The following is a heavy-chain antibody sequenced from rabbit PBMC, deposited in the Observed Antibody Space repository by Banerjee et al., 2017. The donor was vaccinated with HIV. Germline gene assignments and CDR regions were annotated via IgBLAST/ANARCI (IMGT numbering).Heavy chain of an antibody. D-gene: IGHD6-1*01. CDR3: ARSGGGTYSSGLNL. CDR1: GFSFSSGYY. Sequence: QSLEESGGDLVKPGASLTLTCTASGFSFSSGYYMCWVRQAPGKGLELIACIGTNSGNTYYASWAKARSTISKTSSTTVTLQMTSLTAADTATYFCARSGGGTYSSGLNLWGPGTLVTVS. V-gene: IGHV1S40*01. J-gene: IGHJ4*01. CDR2: IGTNSGNT.